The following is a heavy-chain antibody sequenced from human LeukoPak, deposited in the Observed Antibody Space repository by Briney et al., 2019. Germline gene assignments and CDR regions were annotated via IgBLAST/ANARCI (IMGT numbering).Heavy chain of an antibody. J-gene: IGHJ3*02. CDR3: ARLSGFDI. D-gene: IGHD1-26*01. Sequence: PGGSLRLSCKASGFTFTGYYMHCVRQAPGQGLEWMGRIIPILGIANYAQKFQGRVTITADKSTSTAYMELSSLRSEDTAVYYCARLSGFDIWGQGTMVTVSS. V-gene: IGHV1-69*02. CDR2: IIPILGIA. CDR1: GFTFTGYY.